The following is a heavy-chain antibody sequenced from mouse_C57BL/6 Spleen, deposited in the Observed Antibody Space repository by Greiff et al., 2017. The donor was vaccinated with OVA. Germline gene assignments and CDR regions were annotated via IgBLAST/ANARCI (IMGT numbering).Heavy chain of an antibody. V-gene: IGHV1-50*01. J-gene: IGHJ3*01. CDR1: GYTFTSYW. CDR2: IDPSDSST. CDR3: AIKWFAY. Sequence: QVQLQQPGAELVKPGASVKLSCKASGYTFTSYWMQWVKQRPGQGLEWIGEIDPSDSSTNYNQKFKGKAPLTVDTSSRTAYMQLSSLTSEDSAVYYCAIKWFAYWGKGTLVTVSA.